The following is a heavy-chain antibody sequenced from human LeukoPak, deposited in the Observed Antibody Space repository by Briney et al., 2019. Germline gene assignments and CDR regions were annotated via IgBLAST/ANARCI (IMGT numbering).Heavy chain of an antibody. CDR3: ARLIDYYDSSGFFSGYFDY. CDR1: GYSFMSYW. CDR2: IYPGDSDT. V-gene: IGHV5-51*01. D-gene: IGHD3-22*01. Sequence: GESLKISCKGSGYSFMSYWIGWVRQMPGKGLEWMGIIYPGDSDTIYSPSFQGQVTISADKSSRTAYLQWSSLKASDTAMYYCARLIDYYDSSGFFSGYFDYWGQGALVTVSS. J-gene: IGHJ4*02.